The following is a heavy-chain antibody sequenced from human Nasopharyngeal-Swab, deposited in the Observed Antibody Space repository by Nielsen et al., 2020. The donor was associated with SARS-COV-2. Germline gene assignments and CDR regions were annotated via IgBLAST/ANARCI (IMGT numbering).Heavy chain of an antibody. Sequence: PGKGLEWIGSIYYSGSTYYNPSLKSRVTISVDTSKNQFSLKLSSVTAADTAVYYCARGRIYYDSSGYRGNWFDPWGQGTLVTVSS. D-gene: IGHD3-22*01. CDR2: IYYSGST. V-gene: IGHV4-39*01. CDR3: ARGRIYYDSSGYRGNWFDP. J-gene: IGHJ5*02.